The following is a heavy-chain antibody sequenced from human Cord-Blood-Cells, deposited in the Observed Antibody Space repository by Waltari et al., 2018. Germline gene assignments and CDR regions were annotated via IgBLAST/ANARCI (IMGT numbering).Heavy chain of an antibody. D-gene: IGHD6-13*01. CDR3: TSGRGYSSSWYYFDY. Sequence: EVQLVESGGGLVQPGGSLKLSCAASGFTFSGSAMHWVLQGSGKRLEWFGRIRSTVNRYATAYAASVKGRFTISRDESKNTAYLQMNRLKTDDTAVYYCTSGRGYSSSWYYFDYWGQGTLVTVSS. V-gene: IGHV3-73*01. CDR1: GFTFSGSA. CDR2: IRSTVNRYAT. J-gene: IGHJ4*02.